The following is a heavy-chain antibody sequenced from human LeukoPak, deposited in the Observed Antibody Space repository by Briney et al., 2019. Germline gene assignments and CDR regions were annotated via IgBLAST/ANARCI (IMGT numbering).Heavy chain of an antibody. CDR3: ARAGRAAACTGDY. V-gene: IGHV4-30-4*08. D-gene: IGHD6-13*01. CDR1: GGPLSSGDYY. Sequence: PSQTLSLTCTVSGGPLSSGDYYWSWIRQPPGKGLEGIGYIYYSESTYYNPSLKSRVTISVDTSKNQFSLKLSSGTAADTAVYYCARAGRAAACTGDYWGQGTLVTVSS. CDR2: IYYSEST. J-gene: IGHJ4*02.